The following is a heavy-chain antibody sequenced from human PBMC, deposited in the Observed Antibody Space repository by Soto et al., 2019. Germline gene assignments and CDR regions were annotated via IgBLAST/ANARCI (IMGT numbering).Heavy chain of an antibody. J-gene: IGHJ5*01. V-gene: IGHV4-30-4*01. CDR1: GDSISAVDYF. D-gene: IGHD2-15*01. Sequence: SETLSLTCSVSGDSISAVDYFWAWIRQPPGQALEYIGYIYKSATTYYNPSFESRVAISLDTSKSQFSLNVTSVTAADTAVYFCARGRYCLTGRCFPNWFDSWGQGTLVTVSS. CDR3: ARGRYCLTGRCFPNWFDS. CDR2: IYKSATT.